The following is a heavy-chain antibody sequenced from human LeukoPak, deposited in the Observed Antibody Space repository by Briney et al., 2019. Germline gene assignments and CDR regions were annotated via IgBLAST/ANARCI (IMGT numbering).Heavy chain of an antibody. D-gene: IGHD3-9*01. CDR1: GYTLTELS. Sequence: ASVKVSCKVSGYTLTELSMHWVRQAPGKGLEWMGGFDPEDGETIYAQKFQGRVTMTEDTSTDTAYMELSSLRSEDPAVYYCATGREGGLFRYFDWPSPYYYGMDVWGQGTTVTVSS. J-gene: IGHJ6*02. CDR2: FDPEDGET. CDR3: ATGREGGLFRYFDWPSPYYYGMDV. V-gene: IGHV1-24*01.